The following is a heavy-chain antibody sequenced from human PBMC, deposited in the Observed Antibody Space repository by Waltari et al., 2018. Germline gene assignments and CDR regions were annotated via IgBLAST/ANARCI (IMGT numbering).Heavy chain of an antibody. D-gene: IGHD3-10*01. Sequence: EVQLVETGGALIQPGGSLRVSCVASGFSVSPNFMNWVRQAPGKGLEWVSVIHPGGSSFYADSLKGRFTISRDNSKNTVFLQMNNLRVEDTAVYYCVRGRTGSPQYFDYWGQGTLVPVSS. CDR3: VRGRTGSPQYFDY. CDR1: GFSVSPNF. V-gene: IGHV3-53*02. CDR2: IHPGGSS. J-gene: IGHJ4*02.